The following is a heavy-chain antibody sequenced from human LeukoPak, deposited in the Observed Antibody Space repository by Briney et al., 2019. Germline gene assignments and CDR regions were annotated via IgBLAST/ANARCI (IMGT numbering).Heavy chain of an antibody. CDR2: ISYDGSNK. CDR3: ARQPAAGTGSDY. CDR1: GFTFINYS. J-gene: IGHJ4*02. V-gene: IGHV3-30*04. D-gene: IGHD6-13*01. Sequence: GGSLRVSCAAPGFTFINYSLSWVRQAPGKGLEGVAVISYDGSNKYYADSVKGRFTISRDNSKNTLYLQMNSLRAEDTAVYYCARQPAAGTGSDYWGQGTLVTVSS.